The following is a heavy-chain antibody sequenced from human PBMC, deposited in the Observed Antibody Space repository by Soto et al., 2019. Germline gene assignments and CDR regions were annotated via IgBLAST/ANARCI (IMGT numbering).Heavy chain of an antibody. V-gene: IGHV1-69*13. J-gene: IGHJ6*02. Sequence: ASVKVSCKASGGTFSSYAISWVRQAPGQGLEWMGGIIPIFGTANYAQKFQGRVTITADESTSTAYMELSSLRSEDTAVYYCASSEEYNWNDVGGMDVWGQGTTVTVSS. CDR1: GGTFSSYA. D-gene: IGHD1-20*01. CDR3: ASSEEYNWNDVGGMDV. CDR2: IIPIFGTA.